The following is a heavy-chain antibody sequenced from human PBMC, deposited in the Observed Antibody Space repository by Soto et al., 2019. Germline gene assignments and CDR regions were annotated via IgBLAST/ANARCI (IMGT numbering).Heavy chain of an antibody. V-gene: IGHV4-59*01. D-gene: IGHD3-10*01. CDR3: ARDTYMIRGATNWFDP. J-gene: IGHJ5*02. Sequence: SETLSLTCTVSGGSISSYYWNWLRQPQAPGLKWIGYIYYSGSTNYNPSLKSRVTISVDTSKNQFSLKLSSVTAADTAVYYCARDTYMIRGATNWFDPWGQGTLVTVS. CDR1: GGSISSYY. CDR2: IYYSGST.